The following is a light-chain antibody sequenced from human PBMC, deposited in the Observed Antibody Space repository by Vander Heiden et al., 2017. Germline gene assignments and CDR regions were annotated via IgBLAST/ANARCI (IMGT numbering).Light chain of an antibody. CDR3: QSFDNTLRAVI. Sequence: QSALTQPPSVSGAPGQRVTISCTGSSSNIGAGFDVHWYQQLPGTAPKFLISSNTNRPSGVPDRFSGSKSDTSASLAITGLQPEDEAHYYCQSFDNTLRAVIFGGGTKLTVL. CDR2: SNT. V-gene: IGLV1-40*01. CDR1: SSNIGAGFD. J-gene: IGLJ2*01.